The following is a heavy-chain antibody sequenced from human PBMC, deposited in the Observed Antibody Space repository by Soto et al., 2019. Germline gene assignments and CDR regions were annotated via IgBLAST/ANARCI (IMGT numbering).Heavy chain of an antibody. CDR3: ARDLLRFLESKVDYFDY. CDR1: GFTFSSYS. D-gene: IGHD3-3*01. CDR2: ISSSSSYI. V-gene: IGHV3-21*01. Sequence: GGSLRLSCAASGFTFSSYSMNWVRQAPGKGLEWVSSISSSSSYIYYADSVKGRSTISRDNAKNSLYLQMNSLRAEDTAVYYCARDLLRFLESKVDYFDYWGQGTLVTVSS. J-gene: IGHJ4*02.